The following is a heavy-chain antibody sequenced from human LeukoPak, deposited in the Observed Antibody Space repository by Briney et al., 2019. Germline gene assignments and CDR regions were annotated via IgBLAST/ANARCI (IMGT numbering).Heavy chain of an antibody. Sequence: GGSLRLSCAASGFTFSSYGMHWVRQAPGKGLEWVAVIPYDGSNKYYADSVKGRFTISRDNSKNTLYLQMNSLRAEDTAVYYCAKDLGYCTNGVCYNHFDYWGQGTLVTVSS. CDR3: AKDLGYCTNGVCYNHFDY. CDR2: IPYDGSNK. D-gene: IGHD2-8*01. J-gene: IGHJ4*02. CDR1: GFTFSSYG. V-gene: IGHV3-30*18.